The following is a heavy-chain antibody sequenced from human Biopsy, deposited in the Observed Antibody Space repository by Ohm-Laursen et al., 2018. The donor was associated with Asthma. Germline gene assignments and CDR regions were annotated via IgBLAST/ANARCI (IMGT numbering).Heavy chain of an antibody. Sequence: ASVKVSCNASGYNFISFAIHWVRQAPGQRLEWMVWVNTGNGDTKYSQKFQGRVTITRDTSASTAYMELRSLRSEDTATYYCARTYYDFLTGQVKDVFGVWGQGTMVTVSS. D-gene: IGHD3-9*01. CDR3: ARTYYDFLTGQVKDVFGV. CDR1: GYNFISFA. J-gene: IGHJ3*01. V-gene: IGHV1-3*04. CDR2: VNTGNGDT.